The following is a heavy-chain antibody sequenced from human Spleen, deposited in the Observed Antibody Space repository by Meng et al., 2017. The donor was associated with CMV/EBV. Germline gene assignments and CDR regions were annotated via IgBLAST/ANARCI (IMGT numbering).Heavy chain of an antibody. V-gene: IGHV4-30-4*01. D-gene: IGHD3-22*01. J-gene: IGHJ4*02. CDR3: ARDSSGYLFDY. CDR2: IYYSGST. Sequence: CTVSGGSISRGDYYWSWIRQPPGKGLEWIGYIYYSGSTYYNPSLKSRVTISVDTSKNQFSLKLSSVTAADTAVYYCARDSSGYLFDYWGQGTLVTVSS. CDR1: GGSISRGDYY.